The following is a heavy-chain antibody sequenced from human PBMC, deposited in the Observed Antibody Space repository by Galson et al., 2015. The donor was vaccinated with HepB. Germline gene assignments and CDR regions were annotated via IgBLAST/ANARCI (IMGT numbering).Heavy chain of an antibody. J-gene: IGHJ4*02. Sequence: SLRLSCAASGFTFDDYAMHWVRQAPGKGLEWVSLISWDGGSTYYADSVKGRFTISRDNSKNSLYLQMNSLRAEDTALYYCAKPRGLYGDWGYFDYWGQGTLVTVSS. CDR3: AKPRGLYGDWGYFDY. D-gene: IGHD4-17*01. CDR1: GFTFDDYA. CDR2: ISWDGGST. V-gene: IGHV3-43D*03.